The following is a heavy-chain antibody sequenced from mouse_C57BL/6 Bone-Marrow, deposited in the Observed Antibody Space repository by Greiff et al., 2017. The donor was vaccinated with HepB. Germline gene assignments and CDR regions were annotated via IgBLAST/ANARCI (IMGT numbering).Heavy chain of an antibody. V-gene: IGHV1-18*01. CDR2: INPNNGGT. J-gene: IGHJ1*03. D-gene: IGHD2-3*01. CDR1: GYTFTDYN. Sequence: EVKLQESGPELVKPGASVKIPCKASGYTFTDYNMDWVKQSHGKSLEWIGDINPNNGGTIYNQKFKGKATLTVDKSSSTAYMELRSLTSEDTAVYYCAREGWLLWYFDVWGTGTTVTVSS. CDR3: AREGWLLWYFDV.